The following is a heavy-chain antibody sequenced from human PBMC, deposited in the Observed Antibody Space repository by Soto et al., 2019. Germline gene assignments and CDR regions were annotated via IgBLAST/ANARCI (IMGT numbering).Heavy chain of an antibody. CDR3: ARGDSTDCSNGVCSFFYNHDMDV. CDR2: INPKSGGT. CDR1: GYTFTTYY. D-gene: IGHD2-8*01. V-gene: IGHV1-2*04. J-gene: IGHJ6*02. Sequence: ASVKVSCKASGYTFTTYYMHWVRQAPGQGLEWLGRINPKSGGTSTAQKFQGWVTMTTDTSISTASMELTRLTSDDTAIYYCARGDSTDCSNGVCSFFYNHDMDVWGQGTTVTVSS.